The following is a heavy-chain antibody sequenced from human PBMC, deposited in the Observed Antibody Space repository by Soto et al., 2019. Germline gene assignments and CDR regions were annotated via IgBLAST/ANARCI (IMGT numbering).Heavy chain of an antibody. CDR3: ATRPPRIVVTVLPIPM. J-gene: IGHJ4*02. Sequence: QVFLRQSGPGLLKPSGTLSLTCAVSGDSISSSHWWTWVRQTPGKGLEWIGEVYHTGITSYNPSLKSRVTISVDKSNNQFSLKLTSMTAADTAVYYCATRPPRIVVTVLPIPMWGQGTRVSVSS. CDR2: VYHTGIT. CDR1: GDSISSSHW. V-gene: IGHV4-4*02. D-gene: IGHD2-21*01.